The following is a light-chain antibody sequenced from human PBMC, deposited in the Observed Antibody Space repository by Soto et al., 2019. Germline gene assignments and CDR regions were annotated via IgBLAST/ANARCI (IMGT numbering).Light chain of an antibody. Sequence: QTVVTQEPSFSVSPGGTVTLTCGLNSGSVSTDYYPSWYQQTPGQAPRTLIYSTNTRSPGVPDRFFGSILGNKAALTITGAQREDESDDYCVLYMGSGLSVFGVGTKVTVL. CDR1: SGSVSTDYY. CDR2: STN. CDR3: VLYMGSGLSV. J-gene: IGLJ3*02. V-gene: IGLV8-61*01.